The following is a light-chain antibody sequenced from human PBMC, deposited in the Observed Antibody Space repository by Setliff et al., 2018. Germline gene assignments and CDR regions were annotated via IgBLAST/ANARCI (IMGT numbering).Light chain of an antibody. CDR2: DVS. CDR3: SSYTTSSTCV. J-gene: IGLJ1*01. CDR1: SSDVGAYVH. V-gene: IGLV2-14*03. Sequence: QSVLSQPRSVSGSPGQSVTISCTGTSSDVGAYVHVSWYQQHPDTAPKLILYDVSDRPSGVSHRFSGSKSGNTASLTISGLLAEDEADYYCSSYTTSSTCVFGTGTKVTVL.